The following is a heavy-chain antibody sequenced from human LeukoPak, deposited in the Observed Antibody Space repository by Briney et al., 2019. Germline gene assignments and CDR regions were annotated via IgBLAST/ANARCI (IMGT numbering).Heavy chain of an antibody. CDR2: IYYSGST. Sequence: KSSETLSLTCTVSGGSISSGDYYWSWIRQPPGKGLEWIGYIYYSGSTYYNPSLKSRVTISVDTSKNQFSLKLSSVTAADTAVYYCATTMTHPPYYFDYWGQGTLVTVSS. V-gene: IGHV4-30-4*01. J-gene: IGHJ4*02. D-gene: IGHD4-17*01. CDR3: ATTMTHPPYYFDY. CDR1: GGSISSGDYY.